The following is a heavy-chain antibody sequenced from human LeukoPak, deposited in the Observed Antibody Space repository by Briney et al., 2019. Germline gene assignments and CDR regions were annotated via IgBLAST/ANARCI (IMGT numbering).Heavy chain of an antibody. CDR3: VRRSGYDNYYYYYYMDV. CDR1: GFSFSTYS. J-gene: IGHJ6*03. Sequence: GGSLRLSCAVSGFSFSTYSMNWVRQAPGKGLEWVSYISTSSSTIYYADSVKGRFTISRDNAKNSLYLQMNSLRAEDTAVYYCVRRSGYDNYYYYYYMDVWGKGTTVTVSS. D-gene: IGHD5-12*01. CDR2: ISTSSSTI. V-gene: IGHV3-48*01.